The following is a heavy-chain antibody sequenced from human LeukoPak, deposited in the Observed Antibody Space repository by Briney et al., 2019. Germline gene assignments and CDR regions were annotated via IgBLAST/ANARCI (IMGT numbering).Heavy chain of an antibody. J-gene: IGHJ4*02. V-gene: IGHV3-48*04. Sequence: GGSLRLSCAASGFTFSSYSVNWVRQAPGKGLEWVSYISSSGSTIYYADSVKGRFTISRDNAKNSLYLQMNSLRAEDTAVYYCARVGDSSGYYYGDNYFDYWGQGTLVTVSS. CDR2: ISSSGSTI. CDR3: ARVGDSSGYYYGDNYFDY. D-gene: IGHD3-22*01. CDR1: GFTFSSYS.